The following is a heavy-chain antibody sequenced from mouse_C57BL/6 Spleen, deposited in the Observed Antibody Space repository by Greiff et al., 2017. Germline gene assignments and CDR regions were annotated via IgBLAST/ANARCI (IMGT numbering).Heavy chain of an antibody. D-gene: IGHD3-2*02. Sequence: EVQLQQSGPELVKPGASVKISCKASGYTFTDYYMNWVKQSHGKSLEWIGDINPNNGGTSYNQKFKGKATLTVDKSSSTAYMELRSLTSEDSAVYYCGGSGWDGDYYALDYWGQGTSVTVSS. CDR3: GGSGWDGDYYALDY. J-gene: IGHJ4*01. V-gene: IGHV1-26*01. CDR1: GYTFTDYY. CDR2: INPNNGGT.